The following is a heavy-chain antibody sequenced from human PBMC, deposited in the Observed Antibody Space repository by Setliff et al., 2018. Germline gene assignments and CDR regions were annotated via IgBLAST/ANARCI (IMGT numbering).Heavy chain of an antibody. CDR1: GFTISNYW. J-gene: IGHJ5*02. Sequence: GESLRLSCVASGFTISNYWMAWVRQAPGKGLEWVADIREDGTNKYYMDSVEGRFTISRDNSKNSAYLQMNSLRAEDTALYHCAREVWTIYDKSWSGYTDLWGQGTQVTVSS. V-gene: IGHV3-7*03. CDR3: AREVWTIYDKSWSGYTDL. D-gene: IGHD3-3*01. CDR2: IREDGTNK.